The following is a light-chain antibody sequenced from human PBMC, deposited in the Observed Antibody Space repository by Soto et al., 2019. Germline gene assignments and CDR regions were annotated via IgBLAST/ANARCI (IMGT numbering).Light chain of an antibody. CDR3: QQYSSLWT. CDR2: QAS. Sequence: DIPLSQSPSTLSASVGDRVTISCRASQTVRTYLAWYQQKPGKAPKLLIFQASTLESGVPSRFSGSGSGTEFTLTISSPQPDDVATYYCQQYSSLWTFSQGTKVDMK. V-gene: IGKV1-5*03. CDR1: QTVRTY. J-gene: IGKJ1*01.